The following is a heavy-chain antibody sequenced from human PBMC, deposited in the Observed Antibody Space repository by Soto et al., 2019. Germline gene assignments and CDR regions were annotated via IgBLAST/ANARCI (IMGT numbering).Heavy chain of an antibody. J-gene: IGHJ4*02. D-gene: IGHD3-9*01. CDR2: ISGGGGST. V-gene: IGHV3-23*01. Sequence: GGSLRLSCAASGFSFGGYAVTWVRQAPGKGLEWVSAISGGGGSTYYADSVKGRFTISRDNSKNTVLLQMNSLRAGDTALYYCAKTESFNGYYNAFDYWGQGTRVTVSS. CDR1: GFSFGGYA. CDR3: AKTESFNGYYNAFDY.